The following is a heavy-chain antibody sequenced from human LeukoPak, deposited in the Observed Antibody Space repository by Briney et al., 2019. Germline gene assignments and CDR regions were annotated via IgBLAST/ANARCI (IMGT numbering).Heavy chain of an antibody. J-gene: IGHJ1*01. CDR1: GISVNRTNW. D-gene: IGHD2-15*01. V-gene: IGHV4-4*02. CDR2: VYYSGNT. Sequence: SETLSLTCSVSGISVNRTNWWSWVRQTPGKGLEWIGEVYYSGNTNYNPSLKSRVTISMDRSKNQFSLNLTSVTAADTAIYYCTRGRDIVVHQAFYWGQGILVTVSS. CDR3: TRGRDIVVHQAFY.